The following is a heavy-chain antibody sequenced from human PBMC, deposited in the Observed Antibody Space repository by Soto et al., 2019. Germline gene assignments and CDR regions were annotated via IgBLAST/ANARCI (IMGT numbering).Heavy chain of an antibody. D-gene: IGHD6-19*01. CDR3: ARMRGSGWRHYHYYYMDV. CDR1: GGSISSSY. J-gene: IGHJ6*03. Sequence: SETLSLTCTVSGGSISSSYWSWIRQPPGKGLEWIGCIYNSDSTNYNPSLKSRVTISVDTSKNQFALKVSAVTAADTAVYYCARMRGSGWRHYHYYYMDVWGKGTTVTVSS. CDR2: IYNSDST. V-gene: IGHV4-4*08.